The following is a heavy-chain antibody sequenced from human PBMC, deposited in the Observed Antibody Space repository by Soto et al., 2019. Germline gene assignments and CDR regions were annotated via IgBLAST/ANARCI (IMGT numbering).Heavy chain of an antibody. CDR2: IYDTANT. CDR3: ASGYFFHSESCSYLDF. CDR1: TDSISRYY. Sequence: SETLSLTCTVSTDSISRYYWSWLRQPPGKGLEWIGYIYDTANTNYNPSLKSRVTISVDMSKNQFSLRLSAVTTADTAVYYCASGYFFHSESCSYLDFWGRGTLVTVSS. V-gene: IGHV4-59*01. D-gene: IGHD3-10*01. J-gene: IGHJ4*02.